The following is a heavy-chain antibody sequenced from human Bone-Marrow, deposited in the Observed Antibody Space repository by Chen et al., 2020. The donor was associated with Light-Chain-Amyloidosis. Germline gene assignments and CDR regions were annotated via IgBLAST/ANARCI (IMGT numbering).Heavy chain of an antibody. J-gene: IGHJ4*02. CDR2: IRYDGSNK. CDR3: AKDQQLVRHLFDY. Sequence: QVQLVESGGGVVQPGGSLRLSCAASGFTFSSYGMHWVRQAPGKGLEWVAFIRYDGSNKYYADSVKGRFTISRDNSKSTLYLQMNSLRAEDTAVYYCAKDQQLVRHLFDYWGQGTLVTVSS. V-gene: IGHV3-30*02. CDR1: GFTFSSYG. D-gene: IGHD6-6*01.